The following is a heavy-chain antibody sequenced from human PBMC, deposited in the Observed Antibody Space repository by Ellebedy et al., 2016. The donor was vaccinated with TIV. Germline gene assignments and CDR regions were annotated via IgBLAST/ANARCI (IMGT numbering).Heavy chain of an antibody. D-gene: IGHD3-10*01. V-gene: IGHV4-61*01. CDR1: GGSVSSGSYY. CDR2: IYYSGST. Sequence: SETLSLTXTVSGGSVSSGSYYWSWIRQPPGKGLEWIGYIYYSGSTNYNPSLKSRVTISVDTSKNQFSLKLSSVTAADTAVYYCARDRASVMDVWGQGTTVTVSS. J-gene: IGHJ6*02. CDR3: ARDRASVMDV.